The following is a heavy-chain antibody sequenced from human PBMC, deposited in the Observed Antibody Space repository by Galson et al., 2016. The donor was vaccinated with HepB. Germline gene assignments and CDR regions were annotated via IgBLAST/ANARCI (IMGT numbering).Heavy chain of an antibody. CDR1: GFTFRSYS. CDR2: ISGSASYL. CDR3: ARDRECRNYVPHLEC. V-gene: IGHV3-21*01. D-gene: IGHD3-16*01. Sequence: SLRLSCAASGFTFRSYSMNWVRQAPGRGLEWVSPISGSASYLYYADSVKGRFTISRDNAKNSLYLQMNSLRAEDTAVYYCARDRECRNYVPHLECWGQGTLVTVSS. J-gene: IGHJ4*02.